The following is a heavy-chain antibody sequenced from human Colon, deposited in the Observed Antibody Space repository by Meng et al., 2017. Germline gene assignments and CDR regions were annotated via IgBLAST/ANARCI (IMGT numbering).Heavy chain of an antibody. CDR1: GYTFTSYY. D-gene: IGHD2-21*02. V-gene: IGHV1-46*01. Sequence: ASVKVSCKASGYTFTSYYMHWVRQPPGQGLEWMGIINPSGASTSYAQKFQGRVTMTRDTSTSTVYMELSSLRSEDTAVYYCARGSNVVVTATYDAFDIWGQGTMVTVSS. CDR2: INPSGAST. CDR3: ARGSNVVVTATYDAFDI. J-gene: IGHJ3*02.